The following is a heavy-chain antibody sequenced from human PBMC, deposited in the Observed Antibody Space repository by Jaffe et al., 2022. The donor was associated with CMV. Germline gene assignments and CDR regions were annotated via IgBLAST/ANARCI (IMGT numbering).Heavy chain of an antibody. Sequence: QVQLQESGPGLVKPSETLSLTCTVSGGSISSYYWSWIRQPPGKGLEWIGYIYYSGSTNYNPSLKSRVTISVDTSKNQFSLKLSSVTAADTAVYYCARHKYGDTDYWGQGTLVTVSS. CDR2: IYYSGST. V-gene: IGHV4-59*08. D-gene: IGHD4-17*01. CDR3: ARHKYGDTDY. CDR1: GGSISSYY. J-gene: IGHJ4*02.